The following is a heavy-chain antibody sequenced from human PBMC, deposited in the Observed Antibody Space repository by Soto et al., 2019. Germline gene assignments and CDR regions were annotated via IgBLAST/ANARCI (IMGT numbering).Heavy chain of an antibody. Sequence: EVQLVESGGGLVQPGGSLKLCCAASGFTFSDSPMHWVRQAFGKGLEWVGRITNTADSYATAYAASVKGRFTISRDASKNTAYLQMNSLKAEDTAVYYCSRLVEWEPLDDYWGQGTLVSVSS. V-gene: IGHV3-73*01. J-gene: IGHJ4*02. CDR2: ITNTADSYAT. CDR3: SRLVEWEPLDDY. CDR1: GFTFSDSP. D-gene: IGHD1-26*01.